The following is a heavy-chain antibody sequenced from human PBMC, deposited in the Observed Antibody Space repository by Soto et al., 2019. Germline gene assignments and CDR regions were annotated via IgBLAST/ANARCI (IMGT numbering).Heavy chain of an antibody. CDR3: ARSQMATTGPYFDY. D-gene: IGHD1-1*01. Sequence: KPSGTLSLTCTVSGGSISSGGYYWTWIRQHPVRGLEWIGYIYNSGNSFYHPSLKSRLTISLDTSKNQFSLNLRSVTAADTAVYYCARSQMATTGPYFDYWGLGTLVTSPQ. CDR1: GGSISSGGYY. J-gene: IGHJ4*02. V-gene: IGHV4-31*03. CDR2: IYNSGNS.